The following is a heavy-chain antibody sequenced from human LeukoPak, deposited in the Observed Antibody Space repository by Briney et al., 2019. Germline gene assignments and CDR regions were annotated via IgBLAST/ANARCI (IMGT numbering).Heavy chain of an antibody. CDR3: ARPHYESSGLYVDAFDI. Sequence: ASMKVSCKASGYTLTAYYLHWVRQAPGQGLEWMGRINPNSGGTTYAQKFQGRVTMTRDTSIGTAYMELSSLRSDDTAVYYCARPHYESSGLYVDAFDILGQGTMVTVSS. V-gene: IGHV1-2*06. CDR1: GYTLTAYY. CDR2: INPNSGGT. D-gene: IGHD3-22*01. J-gene: IGHJ3*02.